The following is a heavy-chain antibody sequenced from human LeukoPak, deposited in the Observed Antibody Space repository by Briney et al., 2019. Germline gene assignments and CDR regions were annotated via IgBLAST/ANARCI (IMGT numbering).Heavy chain of an antibody. Sequence: ASVKVSCKASGYTFTGYYMHWVRQAPGQGLEWMGGIIPIFGTANYAQKFQGRVTITADESTSTAYMELSSLRSEDTAVYYCARVRYCSSTSCYFYFQHWGQGTLVTVSS. V-gene: IGHV1-69*13. CDR1: GYTFTGYY. CDR2: IIPIFGTA. J-gene: IGHJ1*01. D-gene: IGHD2-2*01. CDR3: ARVRYCSSTSCYFYFQH.